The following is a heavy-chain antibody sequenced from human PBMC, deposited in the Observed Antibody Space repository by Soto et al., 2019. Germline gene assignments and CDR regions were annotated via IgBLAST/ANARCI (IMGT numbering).Heavy chain of an antibody. CDR2: VYYRGRS. Sequence: SETLSLTCTVSGGSVTNSSYYWGWIRQSPGKGLEWIGSVYYRGRSYSKSSVKGRVTISVDTSKNRFSLSLNSVTASDTAVYFCVSQRTTVPTQAYFDYWGPGALVTVSS. D-gene: IGHD4-17*01. CDR1: GGSVTNSSYY. J-gene: IGHJ4*02. V-gene: IGHV4-39*01. CDR3: VSQRTTVPTQAYFDY.